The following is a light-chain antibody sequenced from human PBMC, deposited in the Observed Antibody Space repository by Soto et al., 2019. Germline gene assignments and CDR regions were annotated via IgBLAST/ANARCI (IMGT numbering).Light chain of an antibody. Sequence: QSVLTQPPSASGTPGQRVTISCSGSSSNIGSNSVYWYQQLPGTAPKLLIFRNDQRPSGVPDRFSASRSGTSASLAISGLRSEDEADYYCASWDDSLVFGGGT. CDR1: SSNIGSNS. J-gene: IGLJ2*01. CDR3: ASWDDSLV. CDR2: RND. V-gene: IGLV1-47*01.